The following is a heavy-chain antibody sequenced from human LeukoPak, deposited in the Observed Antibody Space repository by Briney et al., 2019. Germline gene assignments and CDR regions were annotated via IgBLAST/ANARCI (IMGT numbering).Heavy chain of an antibody. Sequence: GSLRLSCAASGFTFSSYSMNWVRQAPGKGLEGIGTIYSSGKTYYNPSLKSRVTISVDPSKSQFSQKLSSVTAADAAVYYCTSPLIYYDGVGVTDYRGQGTLVTVSS. D-gene: IGHD3-22*01. CDR2: IYSSGKT. CDR3: TSPLIYYDGVGVTDY. CDR1: GFTFSSYSMN. V-gene: IGHV4-59*05. J-gene: IGHJ4*02.